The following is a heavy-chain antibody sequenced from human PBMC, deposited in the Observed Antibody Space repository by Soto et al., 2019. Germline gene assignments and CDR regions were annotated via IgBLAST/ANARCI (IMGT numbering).Heavy chain of an antibody. V-gene: IGHV4-31*01. Sequence: QVQLQESGPGLVKPSQTLSLTCTVSGGSISSGGYYWSWIRQHPGKGLEWIGYIYYSGSTYYNPSLKSLVTISVDTSKNQFSLKLSSVTAADTAVYYCARESNYYDSSGYYNWFDPWGQGTLVTVSS. D-gene: IGHD3-22*01. CDR1: GGSISSGGYY. CDR2: IYYSGST. CDR3: ARESNYYDSSGYYNWFDP. J-gene: IGHJ5*02.